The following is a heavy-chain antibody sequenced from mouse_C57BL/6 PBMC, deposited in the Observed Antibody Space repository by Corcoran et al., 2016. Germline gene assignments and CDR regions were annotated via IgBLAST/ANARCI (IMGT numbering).Heavy chain of an antibody. CDR1: GYSITSGYY. Sequence: DVQLQESGPGLVKPSQSLSLTCSVTGYSITSGYYWNWIRQFPGNKLEWMGYISYDGSNNYNPSLKNRISITRDTSKNQFFLKLNSVTTEDTATYYCARVTTVVDYWGQGTTLTVSS. J-gene: IGHJ2*01. CDR2: ISYDGSN. V-gene: IGHV3-6*01. CDR3: ARVTTVVDY. D-gene: IGHD1-1*01.